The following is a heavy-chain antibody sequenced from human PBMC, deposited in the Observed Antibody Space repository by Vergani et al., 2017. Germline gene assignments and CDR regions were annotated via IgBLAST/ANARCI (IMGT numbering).Heavy chain of an antibody. Sequence: QVQLVESGGGVVQPGRSLRLSCAASGFTFSSYGMHWVRQAPGKGLEWVAVISYDGSNKYYADSVKGRFTISSDNSKNTLYLQMNSLRAEDTAVYYCAKDPSSPTVTSDYYYYYGMDVWGQGTTVTVSS. J-gene: IGHJ6*02. CDR2: ISYDGSNK. V-gene: IGHV3-30*18. D-gene: IGHD4-11*01. CDR1: GFTFSSYG. CDR3: AKDPSSPTVTSDYYYYYGMDV.